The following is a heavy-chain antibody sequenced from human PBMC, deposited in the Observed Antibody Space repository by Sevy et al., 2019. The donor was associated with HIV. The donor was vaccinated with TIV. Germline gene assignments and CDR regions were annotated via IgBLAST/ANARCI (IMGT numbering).Heavy chain of an antibody. D-gene: IGHD2-2*02. Sequence: GESLKISCAASGFTFSNYRMNWVRQAPGKGLEWGSSISSSSNYIYYADSVKGRFTISRDNAKNSLYLQMNSLRAGDTAVYYCARGSAVLSATIWDGFDYWGQGTLVTVSS. J-gene: IGHJ4*02. CDR3: ARGSAVLSATIWDGFDY. CDR2: ISSSSNYI. V-gene: IGHV3-21*01. CDR1: GFTFSNYR.